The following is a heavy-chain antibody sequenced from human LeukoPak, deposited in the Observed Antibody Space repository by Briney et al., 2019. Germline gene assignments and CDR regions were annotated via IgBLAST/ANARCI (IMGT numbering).Heavy chain of an antibody. D-gene: IGHD5-24*01. CDR2: MNPNSGNT. CDR3: ARGGEMATIIHYYYYTDV. J-gene: IGHJ6*03. Sequence: GASVKVSCKASGYTFTSYEINWVRQATGQGLEWMGWMNPNSGNTGYAQKFQGRVTMTRNTSISTAYMELSSLRSEDTAVYYCARGGEMATIIHYYYYTDVWGKGTTVTVSS. V-gene: IGHV1-8*01. CDR1: GYTFTSYE.